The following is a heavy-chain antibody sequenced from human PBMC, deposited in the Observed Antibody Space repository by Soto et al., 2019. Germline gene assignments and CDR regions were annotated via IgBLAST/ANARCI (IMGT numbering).Heavy chain of an antibody. CDR2: IYYSGST. V-gene: IGHV4-59*08. CDR3: ARHPEYSRSPWFDP. J-gene: IGHJ5*02. CDR1: GGSISSYY. Sequence: SETLSLTCTVSGGSISSYYWSWIRQPPGKGLEWIGYIYYSGSTNYNPSLKSRVTISVDTSKNQFSLKLSSVTAADTAVYYCARHPEYSRSPWFDPWGQGTLVTVPS. D-gene: IGHD6-6*01.